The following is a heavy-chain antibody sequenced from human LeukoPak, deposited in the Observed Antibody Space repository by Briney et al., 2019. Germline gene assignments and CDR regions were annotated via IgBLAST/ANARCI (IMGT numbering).Heavy chain of an antibody. V-gene: IGHV3-48*03. Sequence: PGGSLRLSCAASGFTFSSYEMNWVRQAPGKGLEWVSYISSSGSTIYYADSVKGRFTISRDNAKNSLYLQVNSLRADDTAVYYCARFPGADYFDYWGQGTLVTVSP. J-gene: IGHJ4*02. CDR1: GFTFSSYE. D-gene: IGHD3-10*01. CDR3: ARFPGADYFDY. CDR2: ISSSGSTI.